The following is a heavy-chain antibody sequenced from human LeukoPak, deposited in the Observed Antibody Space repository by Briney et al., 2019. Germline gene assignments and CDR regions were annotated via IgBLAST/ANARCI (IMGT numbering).Heavy chain of an antibody. CDR3: ARELEYSSSPGVNDY. CDR1: GFTFSSYW. Sequence: QTGGSLRLSCAASGFTFSSYWMSWVRQAPGKGLEWVANIKQDGSEKYYVDSVKGRFTISRDNAKNSLYLQMNSLRAEDTAVYYCARELEYSSSPGVNDYWGQGTLVTVSS. D-gene: IGHD6-6*01. CDR2: IKQDGSEK. J-gene: IGHJ4*02. V-gene: IGHV3-7*01.